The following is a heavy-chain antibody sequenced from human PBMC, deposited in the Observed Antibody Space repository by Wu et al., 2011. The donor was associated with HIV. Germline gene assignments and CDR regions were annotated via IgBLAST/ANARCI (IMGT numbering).Heavy chain of an antibody. CDR2: IIPIFGTA. Sequence: QVQLVQSGAEVKTPGSSVKVSCKASGGTFSSYAISWVRQAPGQGLEWMGGIIPIFGTANYAQKFQDRVTITADKSTSTAYMELSSLRSEDTAVYYCARGVAATLLGPITYYGMDVVGPRDHGHRLL. CDR3: ARGVAATLLGPITYYGMDV. D-gene: IGHD2-15*01. J-gene: IGHJ6*02. CDR1: GGTFSSYA. V-gene: IGHV1-69*14.